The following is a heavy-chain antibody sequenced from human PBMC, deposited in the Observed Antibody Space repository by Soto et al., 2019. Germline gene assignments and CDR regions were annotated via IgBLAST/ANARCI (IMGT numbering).Heavy chain of an antibody. V-gene: IGHV1-2*04. D-gene: IGHD3-10*01. CDR1: GYTFTGYF. Sequence: ASVKVSCKASGYTFTGYFMYWVQQAPGQGLEWMGWTNSTSGGTKYEKKFQGWVTMNRDTHIRTAYMELSRLRSDDTAVYYCAGEVGRRVIWFGALSGGMDVWGQGTTVTVSS. J-gene: IGHJ6*02. CDR3: AGEVGRRVIWFGALSGGMDV. CDR2: TNSTSGGT.